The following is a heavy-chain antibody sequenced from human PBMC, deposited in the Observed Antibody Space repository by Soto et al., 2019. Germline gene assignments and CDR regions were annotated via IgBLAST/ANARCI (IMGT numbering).Heavy chain of an antibody. CDR3: ARVGGSSSTSYYYYYYGMDV. J-gene: IGHJ6*02. V-gene: IGHV3-33*01. Sequence: QVQLVESGGGVVQPGRSLRLSCAASGFTFSSYGMHWVGQAPGKGLEWVAVIWYDGSNKYYADSVKGRFTISRDNSKNTLYLQMNSLRAEDTAVYYCARVGGSSSTSYYYYYYGMDVWGQGTTVTVSS. CDR2: IWYDGSNK. D-gene: IGHD6-6*01. CDR1: GFTFSSYG.